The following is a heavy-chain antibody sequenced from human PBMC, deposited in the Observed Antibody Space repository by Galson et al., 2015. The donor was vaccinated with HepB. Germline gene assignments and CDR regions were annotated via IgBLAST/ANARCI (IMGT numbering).Heavy chain of an antibody. CDR2: IKQDGSEK. CDR1: GFTFSSYW. CDR3: ATAPTRVVPAANY. D-gene: IGHD2-2*01. Sequence: SLRLSCAASGFTFSSYWMSWVRQAPGKGLEWVANIKQDGSEKYYVDSVKGRFTISRDNAKNSLYLQMNSLRAEDTAVYYCATAPTRVVPAANYWGQGTLVTVSS. V-gene: IGHV3-7*01. J-gene: IGHJ4*02.